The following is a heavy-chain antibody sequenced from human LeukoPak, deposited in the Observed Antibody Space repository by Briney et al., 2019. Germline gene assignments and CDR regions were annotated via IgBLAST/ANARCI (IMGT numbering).Heavy chain of an antibody. CDR2: IRYDGSNK. CDR3: AKDQSQQLVRGEQVPYFDY. CDR1: GFTFSSYG. J-gene: IGHJ4*02. D-gene: IGHD6-13*01. V-gene: IGHV3-30*02. Sequence: PGGSLRLSCAASGFTFSSYGMHWVRQAPGKGLEWVAFIRYDGSNKYYADSVKGRFTISRDNSKNTLYLQMNSLRAEDTAVYYCAKDQSQQLVRGEQVPYFDYWGQGTLVTVSS.